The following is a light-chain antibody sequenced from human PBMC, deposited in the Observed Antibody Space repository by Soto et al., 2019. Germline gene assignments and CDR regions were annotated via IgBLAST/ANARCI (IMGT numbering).Light chain of an antibody. V-gene: IGLV4-69*01. Sequence: QAVVTQSPSASASLGASVKLTCTLSSGHSSYAIAWHQQQPEKGPRYLMKLNSDGSHSKGDGIPDRFSGSSSGAERYLTISSLQSEDEADLYCQTWGTGIQVFGGGTKLTVL. J-gene: IGLJ2*01. CDR1: SGHSSYA. CDR3: QTWGTGIQV. CDR2: LNSDGSH.